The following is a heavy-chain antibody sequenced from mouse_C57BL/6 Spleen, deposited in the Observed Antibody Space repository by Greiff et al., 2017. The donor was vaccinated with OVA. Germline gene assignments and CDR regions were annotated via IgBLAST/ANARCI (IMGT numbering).Heavy chain of an antibody. Sequence: LQESGAELARPGASVKLSCKASGYTFTSYGISWVKQRTGQGLEWIGEIYPRSGNTYYNEKFKGKATLTADKSSSTAYMELRSLTSEDSAVYFCARRDGYDAYFDYWGQGTTLTVSS. D-gene: IGHD2-2*01. CDR2: IYPRSGNT. V-gene: IGHV1-81*01. CDR1: GYTFTSYG. CDR3: ARRDGYDAYFDY. J-gene: IGHJ2*01.